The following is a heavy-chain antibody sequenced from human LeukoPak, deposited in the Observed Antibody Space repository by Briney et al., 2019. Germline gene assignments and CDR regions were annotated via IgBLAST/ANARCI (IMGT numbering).Heavy chain of an antibody. V-gene: IGHV3-48*03. CDR3: ARDPYSGSYSRFDY. Sequence: PGGSLRLSCAASGFTFSVYEMNWVRQAPGKGLEWVSYISSSGSTIYYADSVKGRFTISRDNAKNSLYLQMNSLRAEDTAVYYCARDPYSGSYSRFDYWGQGTLVTVSS. CDR2: ISSSGSTI. CDR1: GFTFSVYE. J-gene: IGHJ4*02. D-gene: IGHD1-26*01.